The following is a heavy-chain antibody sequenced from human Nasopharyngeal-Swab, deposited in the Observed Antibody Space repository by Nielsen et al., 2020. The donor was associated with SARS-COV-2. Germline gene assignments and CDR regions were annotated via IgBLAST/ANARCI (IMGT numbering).Heavy chain of an antibody. CDR1: GGSISSSSYY. J-gene: IGHJ3*02. CDR2: IYYSGST. D-gene: IGHD2-2*01. V-gene: IGHV4-39*01. CDR3: ARVVPAAHDAFDI. Sequence: SKTLSLTCTVSGGSISSSSYYWGWIRQPPGKGLEWIGSIYYSGSTYYNPSLKSRVTISVDTSKNQFSLKLSSVTAADTAVYYCARVVPAAHDAFDIWGQGTMVTVSS.